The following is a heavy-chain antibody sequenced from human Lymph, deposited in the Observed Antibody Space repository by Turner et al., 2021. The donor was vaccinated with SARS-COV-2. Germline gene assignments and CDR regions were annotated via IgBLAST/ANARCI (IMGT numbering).Heavy chain of an antibody. Sequence: QVQLVQSWAAVKQPGSSVKVSCKASGVPFSTYAISWVRQAPVQGLEWLGWTIPIFDIANYAQKFQGRFTITADKFTNTAYMELISLRSEDTAVYYCARDATGPLCYWGRGTLVTVSS. CDR3: ARDATGPLCY. D-gene: IGHD1-1*01. V-gene: IGHV1-69*10. CDR1: GVPFSTYA. CDR2: TIPIFDIA. J-gene: IGHJ4*01.